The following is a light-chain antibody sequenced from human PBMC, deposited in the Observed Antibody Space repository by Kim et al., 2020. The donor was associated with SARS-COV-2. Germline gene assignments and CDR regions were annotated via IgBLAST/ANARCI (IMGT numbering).Light chain of an antibody. J-gene: IGLJ3*02. CDR3: QAWDSSTAV. V-gene: IGLV3-1*01. CDR1: KLGDKY. Sequence: SYELTQPPSVSVSPGQTASITCSGSKLGDKYAYWYQKKPGQSPVLVIYQHTKRPSGISQRFYGSSSGNTATLTISRAQTMDEADYYCQAWDSSTAVFGGGTKLTVL. CDR2: QHT.